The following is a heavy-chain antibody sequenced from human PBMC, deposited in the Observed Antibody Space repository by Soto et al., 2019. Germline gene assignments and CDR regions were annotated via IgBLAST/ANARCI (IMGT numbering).Heavy chain of an antibody. Sequence: QVQLQESGPGLVKPSGTLSLTCTVSGGSINNHYWSWIRQPPGKGPEWIGYIHSSGSPEYNPSLKSRVTMSIDTSKNQFFLRLGSVTAADTAVYFCASGGWSNADWGRGPLVTVS. J-gene: IGHJ4*02. CDR1: GGSINNHY. CDR3: ASGGWSNAD. CDR2: IHSSGSP. D-gene: IGHD2-2*01. V-gene: IGHV4-59*11.